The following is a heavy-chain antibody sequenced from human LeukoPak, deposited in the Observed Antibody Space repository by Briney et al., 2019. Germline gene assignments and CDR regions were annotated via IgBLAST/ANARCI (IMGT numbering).Heavy chain of an antibody. CDR3: ARDFMVLSLAIAY. J-gene: IGHJ4*02. CDR2: ISYDGSNK. D-gene: IGHD2/OR15-2a*01. Sequence: GGSLRLSCAASRFTFSSYAMHWVRQAPGKGLEWVAVISYDGSNKYYADSVKGRFTISRDNSKNTLYLQMNSLRAEDTAVYYCARDFMVLSLAIAYWGQGTLVTVSS. V-gene: IGHV3-30*04. CDR1: RFTFSSYA.